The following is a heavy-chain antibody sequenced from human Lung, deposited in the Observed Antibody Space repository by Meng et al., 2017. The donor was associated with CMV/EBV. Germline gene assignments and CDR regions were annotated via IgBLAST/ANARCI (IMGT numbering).Heavy chain of an antibody. CDR1: GYTFTSYG. D-gene: IGHD5-24*01. CDR3: ARRKRDGYNYSLDL. CDR2: ISPYNGDA. Sequence: SGYTFTSYGLNWVRQAPGQGLEWMGWISPYNGDAHYTQKFQGRVTMTTDTSTNTAYMELGSLRSDDTAMYFCARRKRDGYNYSLDLWGQGTLVTVSS. V-gene: IGHV1-18*01. J-gene: IGHJ5*02.